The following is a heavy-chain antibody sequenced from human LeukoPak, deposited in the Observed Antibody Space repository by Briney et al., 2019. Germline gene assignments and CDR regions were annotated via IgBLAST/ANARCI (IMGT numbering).Heavy chain of an antibody. J-gene: IGHJ4*02. CDR2: IYSGGST. CDR1: GFTVSGNY. D-gene: IGHD3-10*01. V-gene: IGHV3-53*01. Sequence: GSLRLSCAAAGFTVSGNYMSWVRQAPGKGLEWVSVIYSGGSTYYADSVKGRFTISRDNSKNTLYLQMNSLRAEDTAVYYCTRVLSYGSGRFSFDYWGQGTLVTVSS. CDR3: TRVLSYGSGRFSFDY.